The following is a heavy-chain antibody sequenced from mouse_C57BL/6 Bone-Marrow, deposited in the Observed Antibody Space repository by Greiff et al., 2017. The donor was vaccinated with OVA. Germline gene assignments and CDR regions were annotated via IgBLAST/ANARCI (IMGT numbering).Heavy chain of an antibody. CDR3: ANYDYEGNYAMDY. Sequence: QVQLKQPGAELVKPGASVKLSCKASGYTFTSYWMQWVKQRPGQGLEWIGEIDPSDSYTNYNQKFKGKATLTVDTSSSTAYMQLSSLTSEDSAVYYCANYDYEGNYAMDYWGQGTSVTVSS. J-gene: IGHJ4*01. CDR1: GYTFTSYW. V-gene: IGHV1-50*01. CDR2: IDPSDSYT. D-gene: IGHD2-4*01.